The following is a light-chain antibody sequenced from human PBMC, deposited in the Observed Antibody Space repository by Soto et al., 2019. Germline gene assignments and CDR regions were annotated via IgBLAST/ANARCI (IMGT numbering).Light chain of an antibody. V-gene: IGKV3-20*01. CDR2: GAS. Sequence: EIVLTQSPGTLSLSPGERATLSCRASQSVSQNFLAWYQQKPGQAPRLLINGASSRATGIPDRFSGSGSGTDFSLTIDRLEPEDFAVYFXXQYGSSPPTFGGGTKVAIK. CDR1: QSVSQNF. J-gene: IGKJ4*01. CDR3: XQYGSSPPT.